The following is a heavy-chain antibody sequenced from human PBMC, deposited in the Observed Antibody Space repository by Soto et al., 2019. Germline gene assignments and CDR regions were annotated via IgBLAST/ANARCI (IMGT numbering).Heavy chain of an antibody. CDR2: IYHSGST. Sequence: SETLSLTCAVSGGSISSGGYSWSWIRQPPGKGLEWIGYIYHSGSTYYNPSLKTRVTISIDKSKNQFSLKMNSVTAADTAVYYCAREVNSSPARGPNWFDPWGQGTLVTVS. V-gene: IGHV4-30-2*01. J-gene: IGHJ5*02. CDR1: GGSISSGGYS. D-gene: IGHD6-13*01. CDR3: AREVNSSPARGPNWFDP.